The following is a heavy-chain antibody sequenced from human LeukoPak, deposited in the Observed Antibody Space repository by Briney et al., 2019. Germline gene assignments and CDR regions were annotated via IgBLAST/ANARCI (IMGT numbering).Heavy chain of an antibody. CDR1: GYTFTSYG. Sequence: ASVKVSCKASGYTFTSYGISWVRQAPGQGLEWMGWISAYNGNTNYAQKLQGRVTMTTDTPTSTAYMELRSLRSDDTAVYYCAQLMSYYGNWFDPWGQGTLVTVSS. V-gene: IGHV1-18*01. CDR2: ISAYNGNT. J-gene: IGHJ5*02. D-gene: IGHD3-10*01. CDR3: AQLMSYYGNWFDP.